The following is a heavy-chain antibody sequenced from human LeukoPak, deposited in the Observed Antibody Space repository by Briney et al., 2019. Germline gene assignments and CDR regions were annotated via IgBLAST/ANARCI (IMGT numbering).Heavy chain of an antibody. CDR1: GFTFGSLW. CDR3: TKDRQGPNQYHMDV. J-gene: IGHJ6*03. V-gene: IGHV3-7*01. CDR2: INQDGGTT. Sequence: GSLRLSCAASGFTFGSLWKSWVRQAPGRGPEWVANINQDGGTTYYVASVKGRFTISRDNAKNSLSLQMSSLRAEDTAVYYCTKDRQGPNQYHMDVWGKGTTVTVSS.